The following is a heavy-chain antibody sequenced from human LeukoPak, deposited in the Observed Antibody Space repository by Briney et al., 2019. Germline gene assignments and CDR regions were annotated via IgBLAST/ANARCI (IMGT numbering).Heavy chain of an antibody. CDR2: ISGSGTST. J-gene: IGHJ3*01. CDR3: AKVDSSERSGIWTAFDV. V-gene: IGHV3-23*01. D-gene: IGHD3-3*01. CDR1: GFSIRLYV. Sequence: PGGSLRLSCAASGFSIRLYVMSWVRQAPGKGLEWVSDISGSGTSTHYADSVKGRSTISRDNSKKTLNLQMNSLTAEDTAVYYCAKVDSSERSGIWTAFDVWGRGTMVTVSS.